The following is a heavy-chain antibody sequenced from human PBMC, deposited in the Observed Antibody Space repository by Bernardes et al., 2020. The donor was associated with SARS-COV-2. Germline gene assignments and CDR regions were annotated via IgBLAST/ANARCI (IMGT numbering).Heavy chain of an antibody. CDR3: ARDLGFWSGYYYYGMDV. Sequence: ASVKVSCKASGYTFTSNGISWVRQTPGQGLEWMGWISAYNGNTNYAQKLQGRVTMTTDTSTSTAYMELRSLRSDDTAVYYCARDLGFWSGYYYYGMDVWGQGTTVTVSS. V-gene: IGHV1-18*01. D-gene: IGHD3-3*01. CDR1: GYTFTSNG. J-gene: IGHJ6*02. CDR2: ISAYNGNT.